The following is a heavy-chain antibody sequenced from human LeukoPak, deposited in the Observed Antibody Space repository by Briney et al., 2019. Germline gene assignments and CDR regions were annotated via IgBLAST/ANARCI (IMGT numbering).Heavy chain of an antibody. V-gene: IGHV1-46*01. CDR2: INPSGGST. J-gene: IGHJ3*02. CDR3: ARDTTTVTPGSAFDI. CDR1: GYTFTSYY. D-gene: IGHD4-17*01. Sequence: ASVKVSCKASGYTFTSYYMHWVRQAPGQGLEWMGIINPSGGSTSYAQKFQGRVTMTRDMSTSTVYMELSSLRSEDTAVYYCARDTTTVTPGSAFDIWGQGTMVTVSS.